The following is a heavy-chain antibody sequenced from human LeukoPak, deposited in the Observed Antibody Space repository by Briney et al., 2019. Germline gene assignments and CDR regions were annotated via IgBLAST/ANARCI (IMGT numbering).Heavy chain of an antibody. J-gene: IGHJ4*02. CDR1: GFTFRSYW. D-gene: IGHD3-10*01. CDR3: ARSIMGGGAFDY. V-gene: IGHV3-7*03. CDR2: IKEDGSEK. Sequence: GGSLRLSCAASGFTFRSYWLNWVRPPPGEGMEWVANIKEDGSEKYHVDSVKGRFTISRDNAKSSLYLQMNSLRAEDTALYYCARSIMGGGAFDYWGQGTQVTVSS.